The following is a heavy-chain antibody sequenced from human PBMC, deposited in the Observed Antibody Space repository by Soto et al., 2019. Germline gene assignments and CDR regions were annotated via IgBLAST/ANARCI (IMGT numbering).Heavy chain of an antibody. CDR1: GFTFSSYA. V-gene: IGHV3-30-3*01. J-gene: IGHJ5*02. Sequence: GGSLRLSCAASGFTFSSYAMHWVRQAPGKGLEWVAVISYDGSNKYYADSVKGRFTISRDNSKNTLYLQMSSLRAEDTAVYYCARDYKTIVVTNNWFDPWGQGTLVTVSS. D-gene: IGHD3-22*01. CDR2: ISYDGSNK. CDR3: ARDYKTIVVTNNWFDP.